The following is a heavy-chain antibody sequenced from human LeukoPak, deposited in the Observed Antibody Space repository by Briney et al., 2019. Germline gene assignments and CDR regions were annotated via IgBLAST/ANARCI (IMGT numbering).Heavy chain of an antibody. D-gene: IGHD6-19*01. J-gene: IGHJ4*02. CDR3: ARDRVGVGGNGWEN. CDR2: MNPNSGNT. Sequence: ASVKVSCKASGYTFTSYDINWVRQATGQGLEWMGWMNPNSGNTGYVQKFQGRVIMTRDTSISTAYMELSSLTSEDTAVYFCARDRVGVGGNGWENWGQGTLVTVSS. V-gene: IGHV1-8*01. CDR1: GYTFTSYD.